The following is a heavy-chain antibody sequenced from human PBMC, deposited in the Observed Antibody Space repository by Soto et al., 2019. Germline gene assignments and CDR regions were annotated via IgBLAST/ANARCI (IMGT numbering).Heavy chain of an antibody. CDR2: MSGSSKYI. CDR1: GFPSSTYA. V-gene: IGHV3-21*02. Sequence: DVQLLESGGGLVEPGGSLTLSCAASGFPSSTYALNWVRQAPGKGPEWVSSMSGSSKYIHYADSVKGRFTISRDNAKNSLYLQMNRLRAEDTAVYYCAREKEDEGSSSLRVYYGMDVWGQGTTVTVSS. J-gene: IGHJ6*02. D-gene: IGHD6-6*01. CDR3: AREKEDEGSSSLRVYYGMDV.